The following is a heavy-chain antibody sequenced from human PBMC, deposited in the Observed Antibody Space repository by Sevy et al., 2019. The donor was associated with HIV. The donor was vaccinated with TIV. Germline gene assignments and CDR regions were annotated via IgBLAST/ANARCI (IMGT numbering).Heavy chain of an antibody. CDR3: AGGYFDV. J-gene: IGHJ4*02. D-gene: IGHD3-10*01. V-gene: IGHV3-7*01. Sequence: GGSLRLSCAASGFTFHTYWMQWVRQAPGKGLEWVANIRQDGNEIYYADSVKGRFTITRDNAMQSLYREMNNLRVEDSGIYYCAGGYFDVWGQGTLVTVSS. CDR2: IRQDGNEI. CDR1: GFTFHTYW.